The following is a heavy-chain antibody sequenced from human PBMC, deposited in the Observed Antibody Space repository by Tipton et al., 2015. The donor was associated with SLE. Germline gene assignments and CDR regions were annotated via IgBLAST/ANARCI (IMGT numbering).Heavy chain of an antibody. D-gene: IGHD3-16*01. CDR2: INHSGST. V-gene: IGHV4-34*01. CDR3: ARHGYGGY. CDR1: GGSFSGYY. J-gene: IGHJ4*02. Sequence: TLSLTCAVYGGSFSGYYWSWIRQPPGKGLEWIGEINHSGSTNYNPSLKSRVTISIDTSKNQFSLKLSSVTAADTAVYYCARHGYGGYWGRGTLVTVSS.